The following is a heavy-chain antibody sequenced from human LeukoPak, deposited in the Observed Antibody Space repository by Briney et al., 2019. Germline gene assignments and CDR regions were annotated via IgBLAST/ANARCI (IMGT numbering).Heavy chain of an antibody. CDR3: ARDRRRYYDSSGPAGSFDP. D-gene: IGHD3-22*01. CDR2: ISAYNGNT. Sequence: ASVKVSCKASGYTFTSYGISWVRQAPGQGLEWIGWISAYNGNTNYAQKLQGRVTMTTDTSTSTAYMELRSLRSDDTAVYYCARDRRRYYDSSGPAGSFDPWGQGTLVTVSS. CDR1: GYTFTSYG. V-gene: IGHV1-18*01. J-gene: IGHJ5*02.